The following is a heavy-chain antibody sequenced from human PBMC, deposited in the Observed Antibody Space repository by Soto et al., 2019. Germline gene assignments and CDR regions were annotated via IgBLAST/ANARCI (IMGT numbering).Heavy chain of an antibody. D-gene: IGHD3-3*01. J-gene: IGHJ6*02. CDR3: ARVSDFWSGHNVRAYYYYGMDV. Sequence: GESLKISCKGSGYSFTSYWIGWVRQMPGKGLEWMGIIYPGDSDTRYSPSFQGQVTISADKSISTAYLQWSSLKASDTGMYYCARVSDFWSGHNVRAYYYYGMDVWGQGTTVTVSS. CDR1: GYSFTSYW. V-gene: IGHV5-51*01. CDR2: IYPGDSDT.